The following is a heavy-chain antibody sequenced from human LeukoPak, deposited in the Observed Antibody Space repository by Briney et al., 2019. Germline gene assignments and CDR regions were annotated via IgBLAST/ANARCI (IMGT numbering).Heavy chain of an antibody. V-gene: IGHV5-51*01. CDR3: ARLGYYYGSGSYRHFDY. CDR1: GYRFTSYW. Sequence: GESLKISCKGSGYRFTSYWIGWVRQMPGKGLEWMGIIYPADSDTRYSPSFQGQVTISADKSISTAYLQWSSLKASDTAMYYCARLGYYYGSGSYRHFDYWGQGTLVTVSS. CDR2: IYPADSDT. D-gene: IGHD3-10*01. J-gene: IGHJ4*02.